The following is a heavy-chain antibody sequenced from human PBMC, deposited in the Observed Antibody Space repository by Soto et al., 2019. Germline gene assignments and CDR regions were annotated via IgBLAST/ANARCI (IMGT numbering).Heavy chain of an antibody. Sequence: QVQLQQSGPRLVKPSETLSLTCTVSSGPDRSHNWGWIRQPPGRGLEWIGYVYYTGDTAYNPSRRSRGTISAATSTNALPLTPRSVTAADTAVYYCVRQGIDYLHGLVDVWGQGTTVSFS. CDR2: VYYTGDT. CDR1: SGPDRSHN. CDR3: VRQGIDYLHGLVDV. D-gene: IGHD4-17*01. V-gene: IGHV4-59*08. J-gene: IGHJ6*02.